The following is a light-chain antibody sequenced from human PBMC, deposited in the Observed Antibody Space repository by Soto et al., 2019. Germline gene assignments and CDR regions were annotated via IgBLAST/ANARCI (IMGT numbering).Light chain of an antibody. CDR3: CSYAGSRTVV. CDR1: SRDVGKYNL. J-gene: IGLJ2*01. CDR2: EDI. Sequence: QSVLTQTASVSGSRGQSITISCTGTSRDVGKYNLVSWYQQYPGKAPKLMIYEDIKRPSGVSHRFSGYKSANTASLTISGLQAEDEADYYCCSYAGSRTVVFGGGTNVTVL. V-gene: IGLV2-23*01.